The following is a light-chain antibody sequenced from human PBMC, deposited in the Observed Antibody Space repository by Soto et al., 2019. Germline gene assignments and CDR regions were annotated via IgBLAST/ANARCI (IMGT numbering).Light chain of an antibody. CDR1: QSIGKH. J-gene: IGKJ5*01. Sequence: LAIRNSPCSLSSFVEDIGTNICRATQSIGKHLNWYQQKPGKAPKFLIYAASNLQSGAPSRFSGSGSGTDFTLTVNSLQPEDFTTYYCPQGYTKALRFGQGTRLDIK. CDR3: PQGYTKALR. V-gene: IGKV1-39*01. CDR2: AAS.